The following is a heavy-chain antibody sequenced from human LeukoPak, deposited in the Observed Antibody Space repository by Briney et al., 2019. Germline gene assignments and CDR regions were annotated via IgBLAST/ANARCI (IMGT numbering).Heavy chain of an antibody. CDR2: INSDGSST. V-gene: IGHV3-74*01. CDR1: GFTFSSYW. J-gene: IGHJ6*02. D-gene: IGHD5-18*01. CDR3: AKEIGYSYGHQYYYYYGMDV. Sequence: GGSLRLSCAASGFTFSSYWMHWVRQAPGKGLVWVSRINSDGSSTSYADSVKGRFTISRDNSKNTLYLQMNSLRAEDTAVYYCAKEIGYSYGHQYYYYYGMDVWGQGTTVTVSS.